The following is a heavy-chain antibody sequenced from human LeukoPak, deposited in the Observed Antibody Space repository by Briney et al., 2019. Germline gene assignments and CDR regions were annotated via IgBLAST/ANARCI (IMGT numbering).Heavy chain of an antibody. Sequence: SVKVSCKASGGTFSSYAISWVRQAPGQGLEWMGGIIPIFGTANYAQKFQGRVTITADESTSTAYMELSSLRSEDTAVYYCASQYCGGDCAFGNWGQGTLVTVSS. V-gene: IGHV1-69*13. D-gene: IGHD2-21*02. CDR2: IIPIFGTA. CDR1: GGTFSSYA. CDR3: ASQYCGGDCAFGN. J-gene: IGHJ4*02.